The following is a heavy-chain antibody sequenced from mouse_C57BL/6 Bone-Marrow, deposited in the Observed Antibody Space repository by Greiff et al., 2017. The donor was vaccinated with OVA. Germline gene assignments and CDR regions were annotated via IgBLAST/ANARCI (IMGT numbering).Heavy chain of an antibody. D-gene: IGHD1-1*01. Sequence: VQLQQPGTELVKPGASVKLSCKASGYTFTSYWMHWVKQRPGPGLEWIENINPSNGGTNYNEKFTSKATLTVDKSSSTAYMQLSSLTSEDSAVYDGARPPFLREWDFDVWGTGTTVTVSS. V-gene: IGHV1-53*01. CDR1: GYTFTSYW. J-gene: IGHJ1*03. CDR3: ARPPFLREWDFDV. CDR2: INPSNGGT.